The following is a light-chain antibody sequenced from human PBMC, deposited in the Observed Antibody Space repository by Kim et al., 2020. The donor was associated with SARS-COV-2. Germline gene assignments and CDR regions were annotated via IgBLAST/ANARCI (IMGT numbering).Light chain of an antibody. CDR3: CSYTGSYAWV. Sequence: GHSVTISCTGTSSDVGGYNYVSWSQQQPGKAPKLMIYGVSKRPSGVPDRFSGSKSGNTASLTISGLQAEDEADYYCCSYTGSYAWVFGGGTKLTVL. V-gene: IGLV2-11*01. CDR2: GVS. J-gene: IGLJ3*02. CDR1: SSDVGGYNY.